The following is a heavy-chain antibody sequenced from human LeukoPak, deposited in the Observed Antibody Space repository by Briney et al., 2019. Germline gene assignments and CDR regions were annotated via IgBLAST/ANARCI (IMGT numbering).Heavy chain of an antibody. Sequence: PSETLSLTCTVSGGSMSNYYWSWIRQPAGRGLEWIGRVYFSGNTNYNPSLMGRVTMSVDTSKNQFSLNLTSVTAADTAVYYCARVESDGSYFDYWGQGPLVTVSS. J-gene: IGHJ4*02. CDR2: VYFSGNT. V-gene: IGHV4-4*07. D-gene: IGHD1-26*01. CDR1: GGSMSNYY. CDR3: ARVESDGSYFDY.